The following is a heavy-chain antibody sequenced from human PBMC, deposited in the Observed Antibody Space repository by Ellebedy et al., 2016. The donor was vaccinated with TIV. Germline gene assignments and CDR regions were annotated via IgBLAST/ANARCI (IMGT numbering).Heavy chain of an antibody. CDR3: AREVISAGNFDF. V-gene: IGHV1-2*02. J-gene: IGHJ4*02. D-gene: IGHD6-13*01. CDR1: GYTFTGYY. Sequence: ASVKVSCXASGYTFTGYYIHWVRQAPGQGLEWMGWINPDSGSTNYAQRFQGRVTMTRDMSISTAYMELSRLRSDDTAVYYCAREVISAGNFDFWGQGTLLTVSS. CDR2: INPDSGST.